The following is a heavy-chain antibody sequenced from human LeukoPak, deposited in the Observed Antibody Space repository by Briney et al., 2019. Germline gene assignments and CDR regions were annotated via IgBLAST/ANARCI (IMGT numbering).Heavy chain of an antibody. CDR1: GYTFTSYG. CDR3: ARDPGIAAAGTYYYYYMDV. D-gene: IGHD6-13*01. CDR2: ISAYNGNT. V-gene: IGHV1-18*01. J-gene: IGHJ6*03. Sequence: ASVKVSCKASGYTFTSYGISWVRQAPGQGLEWMGWISAYNGNTNYAQKFQGRVTMTRDTSISTAYMELSRLRSDDTAVYYCARDPGIAAAGTYYYYYMDVWGKGTTVTVSS.